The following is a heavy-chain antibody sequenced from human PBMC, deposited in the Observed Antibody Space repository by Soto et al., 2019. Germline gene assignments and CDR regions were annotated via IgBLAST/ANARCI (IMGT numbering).Heavy chain of an antibody. CDR1: GFTFGTYA. V-gene: IGHV3-23*01. CDR3: AQGVSSGWYYFDL. J-gene: IGHJ4*02. CDR2: TPGSGGSA. Sequence: GGSLRLSCAASGFTFGTYAMNWVRQAPGKGLEWVASTPGSGGSAYYADSVQGRFTISRDNSKSTLYLQMDSLRPEDTAIYYCAQGVSSGWYYFDLWGQGTLVTVSS. D-gene: IGHD6-19*01.